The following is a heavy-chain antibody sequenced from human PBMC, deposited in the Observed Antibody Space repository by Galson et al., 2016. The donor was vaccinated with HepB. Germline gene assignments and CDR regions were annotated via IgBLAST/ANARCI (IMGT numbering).Heavy chain of an antibody. Sequence: SVKVSCKASGYTFSSYAMYWARQAPGQRLEWMGWINVGNGNTKYSQKFQGRVTITRDTSASTADMELSSLRSEDTAVYYCARDTWVVPAATRGSPLDYWGQGTLVTVSS. CDR1: GYTFSSYA. CDR2: INVGNGNT. J-gene: IGHJ4*02. D-gene: IGHD2-2*01. CDR3: ARDTWVVPAATRGSPLDY. V-gene: IGHV1-3*01.